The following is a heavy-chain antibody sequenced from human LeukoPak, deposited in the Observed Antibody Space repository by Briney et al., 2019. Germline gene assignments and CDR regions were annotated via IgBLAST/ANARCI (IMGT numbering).Heavy chain of an antibody. CDR3: AREGRYCSGGSCYFGLDY. CDR2: ISSSSSYI. Sequence: GGSLRLSCAASGFTFSSYSMNWVRQAPGKGLEWVSSISSSSSYIYYADSVKGRFTISRDNAKNSLYLQMNSLRAEDTAVYYCAREGRYCSGGSCYFGLDYWGQGTLVTVSS. J-gene: IGHJ4*02. V-gene: IGHV3-21*01. D-gene: IGHD2-15*01. CDR1: GFTFSSYS.